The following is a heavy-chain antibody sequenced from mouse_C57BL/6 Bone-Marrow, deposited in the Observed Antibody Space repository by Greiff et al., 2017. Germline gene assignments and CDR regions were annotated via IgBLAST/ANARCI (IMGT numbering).Heavy chain of an antibody. CDR1: GFTFSSYG. CDR2: ICSGGSYT. D-gene: IGHD1-1*01. Sequence: EVHLVESGGDLVKPGGSLTLSCAASGFTFSSYGMYWVRQTPDKRLEWVATICSGGSYTYYPDSVKGRFTSSRDNAKNNLYLQMSSLKSEDTAMYYCARHPLLPHYFYYWGQGTTLTVSS. V-gene: IGHV5-6*01. J-gene: IGHJ2*01. CDR3: ARHPLLPHYFYY.